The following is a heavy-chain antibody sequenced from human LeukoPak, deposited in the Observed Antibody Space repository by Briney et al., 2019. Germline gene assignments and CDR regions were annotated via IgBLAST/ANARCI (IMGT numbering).Heavy chain of an antibody. CDR1: GGSISSSNW. Sequence: SETLSLTCAVSGGSISSSNWWSWVRQPPGKGLEWIGEINHSGSTNYNPSLKSRVTISVDTSKNQFSLKLSSVTAADTAVYYCARVRRTAMVTRYYYMDVWGKGTTVTVSS. D-gene: IGHD5-18*01. V-gene: IGHV4-4*02. CDR3: ARVRRTAMVTRYYYMDV. J-gene: IGHJ6*03. CDR2: INHSGST.